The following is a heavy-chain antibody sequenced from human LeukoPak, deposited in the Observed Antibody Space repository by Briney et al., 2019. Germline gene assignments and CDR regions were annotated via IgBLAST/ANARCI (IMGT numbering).Heavy chain of an antibody. CDR3: ARHSGWELRNFDY. Sequence: PSETLSLTCTVSGDSITTYYWSWIRQPPGKGLEWIGYIYYSGSTNYNPSLKSRVTISVDTSKNQFSLKLSSVTAADTAVYYCARHSGWELRNFDYWGQGTLVTVSS. CDR2: IYYSGST. V-gene: IGHV4-59*08. D-gene: IGHD1-26*01. J-gene: IGHJ4*02. CDR1: GDSITTYY.